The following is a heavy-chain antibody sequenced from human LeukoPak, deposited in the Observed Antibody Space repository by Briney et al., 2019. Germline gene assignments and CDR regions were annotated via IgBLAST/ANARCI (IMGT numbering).Heavy chain of an antibody. CDR3: AKDEAWGRYKD. CDR2: TSFDGGNK. CDR1: GFTFSAYA. J-gene: IGHJ1*01. Sequence: GGSLRLSCAASGFTFSAYAMHWVRQAPGKGLEWVGHTSFDGGNKYYADSVKGRFSISRDNSKNTLYLQMNSLRAEDTAVYYCAKDEAWGRYKDWGQGTLVTVSS. V-gene: IGHV3-30*04. D-gene: IGHD3-16*01.